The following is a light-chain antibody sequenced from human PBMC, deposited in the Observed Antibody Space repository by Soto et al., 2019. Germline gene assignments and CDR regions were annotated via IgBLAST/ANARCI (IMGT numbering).Light chain of an antibody. Sequence: DIQMTQSPSSVSASVGDRVTITCRASQCISSYVNWYQQKPGKAPKLLIYGASNLQRGVPSRFSGSGSGTDFTLTISSLQPEDFATYYCQQSYSRPRTFGPGTKLDIK. V-gene: IGKV1-39*01. CDR2: GAS. CDR3: QQSYSRPRT. J-gene: IGKJ3*01. CDR1: QCISSY.